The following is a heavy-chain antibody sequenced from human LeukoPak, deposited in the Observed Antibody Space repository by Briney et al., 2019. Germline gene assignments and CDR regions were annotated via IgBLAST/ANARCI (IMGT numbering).Heavy chain of an antibody. Sequence: ASVKVSCKASGYTFTGYYMHWVRQAPGQGLEWMGRIDPNSGGTNYAQKFQGRVTMTRDTSISTAYMELSRLRSDDTAVYYCARDRWFGYYDSSGPSKGAFDIWGQGTMVTVSS. J-gene: IGHJ3*02. CDR1: GYTFTGYY. V-gene: IGHV1-2*06. CDR3: ARDRWFGYYDSSGPSKGAFDI. CDR2: IDPNSGGT. D-gene: IGHD3-22*01.